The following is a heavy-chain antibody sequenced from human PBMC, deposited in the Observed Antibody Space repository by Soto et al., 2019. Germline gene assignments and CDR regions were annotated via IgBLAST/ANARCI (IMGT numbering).Heavy chain of an antibody. CDR1: GFTFGDYY. J-gene: IGHJ4*02. CDR3: XXXXXXXXXXXY. V-gene: IGHV3-11*01. CDR2: ISSSGSST. Sequence: QVQLVESGGGLVKPGGSLRLSCAASGFTFGDYYMSWIRQAPGKGLEWVSYISSSGSSTYYVDSVRGRFTISRDNAKNSLYLQMDSXGXXXXXXXXXXXXXXXXXXXXYXXXGTLV.